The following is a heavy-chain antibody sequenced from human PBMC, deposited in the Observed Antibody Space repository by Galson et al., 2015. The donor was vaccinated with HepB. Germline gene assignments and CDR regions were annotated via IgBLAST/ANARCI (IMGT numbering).Heavy chain of an antibody. D-gene: IGHD2-2*01. CDR2: IIPILGIA. V-gene: IGHV1-69*04. J-gene: IGHJ4*02. CDR1: GYTFTSYG. Sequence: SVKVSCKASGYTFTSYGISWVRQAPGQGLEWMGRIIPILGIANYAQKFQGRVTITADKSTSTAYMELSSLRSEDTAVYYCARDPAAEAGGIYFDYWGQWSLVTVAS. CDR3: ARDPAAEAGGIYFDY.